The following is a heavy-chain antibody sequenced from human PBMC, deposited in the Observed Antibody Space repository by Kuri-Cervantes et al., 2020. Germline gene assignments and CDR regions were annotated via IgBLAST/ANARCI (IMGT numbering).Heavy chain of an antibody. D-gene: IGHD6-13*01. CDR1: GFTFSDYY. CDR3: AREGAGYSSSWYSSGPRSYYYYGMDV. V-gene: IGHV3-30*03. Sequence: GGSLRLSCAASGFTFSDYYMSWIRQAPGKGLEWVAVISYDGSNKYYADSVKGRFTISRDNSKNTLYLQMNSLRAEDTAVYYCAREGAGYSSSWYSSGPRSYYYYGMDVWGQGTTVTVSS. J-gene: IGHJ6*02. CDR2: ISYDGSNK.